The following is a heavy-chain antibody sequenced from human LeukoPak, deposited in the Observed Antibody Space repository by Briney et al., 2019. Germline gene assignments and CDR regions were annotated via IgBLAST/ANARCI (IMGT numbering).Heavy chain of an antibody. D-gene: IGHD4-17*01. CDR2: ISAYNGNT. V-gene: IGHV1-18*01. Sequence: ASVKVSCKASGYTFTSYDINWVRQAPGQGLEWMGWISAYNGNTNYAQKLQGRVTMTTDTSTSTAYMELRSLRSDDTAVYYCARVATTVTTSLLGRYYYYYYMDVWGKGTTVTVSS. CDR1: GYTFTSYD. J-gene: IGHJ6*03. CDR3: ARVATTVTTSLLGRYYYYYYMDV.